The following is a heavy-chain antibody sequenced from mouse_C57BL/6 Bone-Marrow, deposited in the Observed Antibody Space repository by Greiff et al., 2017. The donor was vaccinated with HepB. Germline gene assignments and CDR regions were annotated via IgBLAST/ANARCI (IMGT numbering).Heavy chain of an antibody. CDR1: GYTFTDYY. D-gene: IGHD1-1*01. CDR3: ARRSGSSSSYFDY. Sequence: VQLQQSGPVLVKPGASVKMSCKASGYTFTDYYMNWVKQSHGKSLEWIGVINPYNGGTSYNQKFKGKATLTVDKSSSTAYMELNSLTSEDSAVYYCARRSGSSSSYFDYWGQGTTLTVSS. V-gene: IGHV1-19*01. CDR2: INPYNGGT. J-gene: IGHJ2*01.